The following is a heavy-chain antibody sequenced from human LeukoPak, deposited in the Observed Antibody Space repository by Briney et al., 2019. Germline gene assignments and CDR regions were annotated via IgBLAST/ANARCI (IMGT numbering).Heavy chain of an antibody. CDR1: GFTFSDYA. J-gene: IGHJ4*02. V-gene: IGHV3-23*01. CDR2: ISGSGVMT. Sequence: PGGSLRLSCAASGFTFSDYAMTWVRQAPGKGLEWVATISGSGVMTYYADSVKGRFTVSGDNSKNTLYLQMSSLTAADTAVYYCAKDRSIGTYYTFDHWGQGTLVTVSS. D-gene: IGHD1-26*01. CDR3: AKDRSIGTYYTFDH.